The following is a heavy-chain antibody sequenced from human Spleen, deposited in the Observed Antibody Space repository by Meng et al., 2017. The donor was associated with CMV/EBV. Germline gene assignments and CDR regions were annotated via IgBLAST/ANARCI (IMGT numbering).Heavy chain of an antibody. CDR1: GASIPHGGYY. D-gene: IGHD1-1*01. Sequence: TVSGASIPHGGYYWSWSRQHPERGLEWIGFIYFSGVTYYNPSLKSRITISVDASKRQFFLKLNSVTAADTAVYYCAKTDSREGGFDSWGQGTLVTVSS. CDR2: IYFSGVT. J-gene: IGHJ4*02. V-gene: IGHV4-31*03. CDR3: AKTDSREGGFDS.